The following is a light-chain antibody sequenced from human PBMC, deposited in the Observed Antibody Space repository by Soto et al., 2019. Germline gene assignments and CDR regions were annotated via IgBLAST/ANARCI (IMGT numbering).Light chain of an antibody. Sequence: EIVLTQSPATLSLSPGERATLSCRASQSVRTYLAWYQQKPGQAPRLLIYDSSNRATGIPARFSGSGSGTDSTLTISSLEPEDFAVYYCQQRGNWPLITFGQGTRLEIK. J-gene: IGKJ5*01. CDR2: DSS. V-gene: IGKV3-11*01. CDR3: QQRGNWPLIT. CDR1: QSVRTY.